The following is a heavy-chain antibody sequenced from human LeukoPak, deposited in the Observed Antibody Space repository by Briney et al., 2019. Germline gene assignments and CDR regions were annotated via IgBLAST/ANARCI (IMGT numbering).Heavy chain of an antibody. CDR1: GFAFSSYA. CDR2: ISSNGGST. J-gene: IGHJ6*03. Sequence: PGGSLRLSCAASGFAFSSYAMHWVRQAPGKGLEYVSAISSNGGSTYYANSVKGRFTISRDNSKNTLYLQMGSLRAEDMAVYYCARDNGPYYYYYYMDVWGKGTTVTVSS. CDR3: ARDNGPYYYYYYMDV. V-gene: IGHV3-64*01.